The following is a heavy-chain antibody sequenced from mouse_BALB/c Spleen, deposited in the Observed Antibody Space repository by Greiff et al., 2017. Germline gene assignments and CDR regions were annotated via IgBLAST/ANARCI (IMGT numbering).Heavy chain of an antibody. J-gene: IGHJ2*01. Sequence: EVMLVESGGGLVQPGGSRKLSCAASGFTFSSFGMHWVRQAPEKGLEWVAYISSGSSTIYYADTVKGRFTISRDNPKNTLFLQMTSLRSEDTAMYYCARSHYYRYDFDYWGQGTTLTVSS. V-gene: IGHV5-17*02. D-gene: IGHD2-14*01. CDR3: ARSHYYRYDFDY. CDR2: ISSGSSTI. CDR1: GFTFSSFG.